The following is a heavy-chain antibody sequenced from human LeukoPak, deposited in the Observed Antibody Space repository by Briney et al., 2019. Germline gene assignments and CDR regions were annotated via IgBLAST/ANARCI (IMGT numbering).Heavy chain of an antibody. J-gene: IGHJ4*02. CDR1: GYTFTGYY. CDR2: INPNSGGT. D-gene: IGHD6-19*01. Sequence: GASVKVSCKASGYTFTGYYMHWVRQAPGQGLEWMGWINPNSGGTNYAQKFQGRVTTTRDTSISTAYMELSRLRSDDTAVYYCAREPGAVAGTSDYWGQGTLVTVSS. V-gene: IGHV1-2*02. CDR3: AREPGAVAGTSDY.